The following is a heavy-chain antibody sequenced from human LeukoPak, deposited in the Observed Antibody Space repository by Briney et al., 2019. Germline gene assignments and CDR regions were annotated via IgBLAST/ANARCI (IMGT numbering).Heavy chain of an antibody. V-gene: IGHV3-23*01. CDR2: ISGSGGST. J-gene: IGHJ4*02. D-gene: IGHD5-24*01. CDR3: AKVEMATIRD. CDR1: GFTFSSYT. Sequence: GGSLRLSCAASGFTFSSYTMRWVRQAPGKGLEWVSAISGSGGSTYYTDSVKGRFTISRDNSKNTLYLQMNSLRAEDTAVYYCAKVEMATIRDWGQGTLVTVSS.